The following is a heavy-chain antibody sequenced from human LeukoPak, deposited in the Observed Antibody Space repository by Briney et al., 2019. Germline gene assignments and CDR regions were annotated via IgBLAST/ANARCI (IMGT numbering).Heavy chain of an antibody. CDR3: ARHANAYSSSWFDY. J-gene: IGHJ4*02. V-gene: IGHV4-59*08. CDR2: VYSSGYT. Sequence: SETLSLTCSVSGDSISGSYWNWIRQPPGKGLEWIGYVYSSGYTNYKRSLKNRVTISVDTSRNQFSLQMSSVTAADTAVYYCARHANAYSSSWFDYWGQGTLVTVSS. CDR1: GDSISGSY. D-gene: IGHD6-13*01.